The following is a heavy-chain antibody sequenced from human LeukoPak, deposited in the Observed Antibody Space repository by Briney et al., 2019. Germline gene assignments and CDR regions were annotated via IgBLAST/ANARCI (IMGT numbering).Heavy chain of an antibody. CDR2: ISSSSSYI. V-gene: IGHV3-21*01. Sequence: GGSLRLSCAASGFTFSSYSMNWVRQAPGKGLEWVSSISSSSSYIYYADSVKGRFTISRDNDKISLYLQMNSVRAEDTAVYYCARLDYYGSGSYYLLPDYWGQGTLVTVSS. CDR1: GFTFSSYS. J-gene: IGHJ4*02. CDR3: ARLDYYGSGSYYLLPDY. D-gene: IGHD3-10*01.